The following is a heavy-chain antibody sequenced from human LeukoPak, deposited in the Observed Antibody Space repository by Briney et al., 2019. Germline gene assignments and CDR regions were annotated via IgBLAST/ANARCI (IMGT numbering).Heavy chain of an antibody. V-gene: IGHV3-48*03. J-gene: IGHJ4*02. Sequence: PGGSLRLSCAASGFTFSSYEMNWVRQAPGKGLEWVSYICSSGSTIYYADSVKGRFTISRDNAKNSLYLHMNSLRAEDTAVYYCARDQDYGDSVDYWGQGTLVTVSS. CDR3: ARDQDYGDSVDY. D-gene: IGHD4-17*01. CDR1: GFTFSSYE. CDR2: ICSSGSTI.